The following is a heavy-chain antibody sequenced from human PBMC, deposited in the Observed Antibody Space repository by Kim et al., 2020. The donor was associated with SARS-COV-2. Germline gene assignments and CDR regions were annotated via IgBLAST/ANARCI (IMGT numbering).Heavy chain of an antibody. V-gene: IGHV3-48*02. D-gene: IGHD3-22*01. J-gene: IGHJ3*02. Sequence: GGSLRLSCAASGFTFSSYSMNWVRQAPGKGLEWVSYISSSSSTIYYADSVKGRFTISRDNAKNSLYLQMNSLRDEDTAVYYCARDGYYYDSSGYSDAFDIWGQGTMVTVSS. CDR1: GFTFSSYS. CDR3: ARDGYYYDSSGYSDAFDI. CDR2: ISSSSSTI.